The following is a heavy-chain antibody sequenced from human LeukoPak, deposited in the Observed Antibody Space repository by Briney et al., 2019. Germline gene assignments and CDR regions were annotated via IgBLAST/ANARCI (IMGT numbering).Heavy chain of an antibody. V-gene: IGHV3-23*01. CDR3: AKASDIKPWELLAPAFDY. D-gene: IGHD1-26*01. CDR1: GFTFSSYA. CDR2: ISGSGGST. J-gene: IGHJ4*02. Sequence: GGSLRLSCAASGFTFSSYAMSWVRQAPGKGLEWVSAISGSGGSTYYADSVKGRFTISRDNSKNTLYLQMNSLRAEDTAVYYCAKASDIKPWELLAPAFDYWGQGTLVTVSS.